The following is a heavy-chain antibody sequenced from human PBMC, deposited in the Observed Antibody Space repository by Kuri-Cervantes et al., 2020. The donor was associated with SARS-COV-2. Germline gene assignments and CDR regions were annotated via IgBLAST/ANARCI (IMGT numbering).Heavy chain of an antibody. D-gene: IGHD6-19*01. V-gene: IGHV3-11*05. CDR2: ISSSSSYT. Sequence: GESLQISCAASGFTVSSNFMSWIRQAPGKGLEWVSYISSSSSYTNYADSVKGRFTISRDNAKNSLYLQMNSLRAEDTAVYYCARDKGQVAVASSWWFDPWGQGTLVTVSS. CDR1: GFTVSSNF. CDR3: ARDKGQVAVASSWWFDP. J-gene: IGHJ5*02.